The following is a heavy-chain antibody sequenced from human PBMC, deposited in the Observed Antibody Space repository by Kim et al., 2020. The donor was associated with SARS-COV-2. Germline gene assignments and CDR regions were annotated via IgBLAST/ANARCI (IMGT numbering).Heavy chain of an antibody. D-gene: IGHD1-26*01. CDR3: ARPHPYSGSYSY. CDR1: GGSISGSSYY. J-gene: IGHJ4*02. Sequence: SDTLSLTCIVSGGSISGSSYYWGWIRQPPGKGLEWIGSVYHNGRTYYNPSLKSRVTMSVDTSKNQFSLKLTAVTAADTAIYYCARPHPYSGSYSYWCQGT. CDR2: VYHNGRT. V-gene: IGHV4-39*01.